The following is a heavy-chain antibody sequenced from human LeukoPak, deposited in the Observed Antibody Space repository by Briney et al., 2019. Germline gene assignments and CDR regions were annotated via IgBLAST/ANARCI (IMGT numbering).Heavy chain of an antibody. CDR3: ARGNILTGYYLKAEYFRH. J-gene: IGHJ1*01. Sequence: GGSLRLSCAASGFTFNTYALNWLRQAPGKGLEWLSYISRDSGMIYYADSVKGRFTISRDNAKNSLYLQMNSLRAEDTAVYYCARGNILTGYYLKAEYFRHWGQDTLVTVSS. CDR1: GFTFNTYA. CDR2: ISRDSGMI. D-gene: IGHD3-9*01. V-gene: IGHV3-48*04.